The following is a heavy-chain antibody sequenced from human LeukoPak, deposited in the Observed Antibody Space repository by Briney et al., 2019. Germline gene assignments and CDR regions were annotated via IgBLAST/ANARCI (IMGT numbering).Heavy chain of an antibody. D-gene: IGHD1-1*01. CDR2: ISYDGSNK. J-gene: IGHJ4*02. CDR3: AXDPAGXYYFDY. CDR1: GFTFSSYA. V-gene: IGHV3-30-3*01. Sequence: GGSLRLSCAASGFTFSSYAMHWVRQAPGKGLEWVAVISYDGSNKYYADSVKGRFTISRDNSKNTLYLQMNSLRAEDTAVYYCAXDPAGXYYFDYWGQGTLVTVSX.